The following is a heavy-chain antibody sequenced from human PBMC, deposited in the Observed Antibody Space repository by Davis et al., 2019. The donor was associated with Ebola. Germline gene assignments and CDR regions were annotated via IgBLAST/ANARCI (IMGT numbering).Heavy chain of an antibody. CDR2: ISAYNGNT. CDR1: GYIFTSSG. J-gene: IGHJ6*02. V-gene: IGHV1-18*01. CDR3: ARALWLSYPMDV. Sequence: ASVPVSCKTSGYIFTSSGISWLRQAPGQGLEWMGWISAYNGNTNYAQKLQGRVTMTTDTSTSTAYMELRSLRSDDTAVYYCARALWLSYPMDVWGQGTTVTVSS. D-gene: IGHD3-3*01.